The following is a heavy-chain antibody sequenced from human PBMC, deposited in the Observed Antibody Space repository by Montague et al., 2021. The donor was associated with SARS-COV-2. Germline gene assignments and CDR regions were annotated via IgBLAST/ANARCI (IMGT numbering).Heavy chain of an antibody. CDR2: IDTSGST. Sequence: TLSPTCTVSIGSISSGSYYWSWIRQPAGKGLEWIGRIDTSGSTNYXPSLKSRVTISVDTSKNQFSLKLSSVTAADTAVYYCARDGYSSGWNGLHWFDPWGQGTLVTVSS. CDR3: ARDGYSSGWNGLHWFDP. J-gene: IGHJ5*02. CDR1: IGSISSGSYY. D-gene: IGHD6-25*01. V-gene: IGHV4-61*02.